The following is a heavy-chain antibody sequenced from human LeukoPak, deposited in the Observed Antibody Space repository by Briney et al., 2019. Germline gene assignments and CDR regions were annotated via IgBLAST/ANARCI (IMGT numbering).Heavy chain of an antibody. CDR3: ARDLSKANYYYYMDV. D-gene: IGHD2/OR15-2a*01. CDR2: IYYSGST. Sequence: SETLSLTCTVSGGSISSYYWSWTRQPPGKGLEWIGYIYYSGSTNYNPSLKSRVTISVDTSKNQFSLKLSSVTAADTAVYYCARDLSKANYYYYMDVWGKGTTVTVSS. CDR1: GGSISSYY. V-gene: IGHV4-59*01. J-gene: IGHJ6*03.